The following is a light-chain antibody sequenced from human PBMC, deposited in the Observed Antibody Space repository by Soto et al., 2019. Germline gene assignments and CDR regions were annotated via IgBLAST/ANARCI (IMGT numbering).Light chain of an antibody. CDR3: KQRSNWPPIT. CDR2: DAS. CDR1: QSVSSY. J-gene: IGKJ5*01. V-gene: IGKV3-11*01. Sequence: VLTQSTATLSLSPGERATLSCRASQSVSSYLAWYQQKPGQAPRLLIYDASNMATGIPARFSGSGSGTDFTLTISSLEPEDFAVYYCKQRSNWPPITFGQGTRLAIK.